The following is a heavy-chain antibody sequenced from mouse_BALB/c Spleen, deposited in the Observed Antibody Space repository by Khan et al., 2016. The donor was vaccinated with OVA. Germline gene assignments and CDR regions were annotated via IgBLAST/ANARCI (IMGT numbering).Heavy chain of an antibody. CDR3: ARIYGGDFTY. V-gene: IGHV3-2*02. Sequence: EVQLQESGPGLVKPSQSLSLTCTVTGYSITSDYAWNWIRQFPGNKLEWMGHISYSGNTKYNPSLKSRISITRDTSKNQFFLQLNSVTTEDTATYYCARIYGGDFTYWGKGTTLTVSS. CDR2: ISYSGNT. D-gene: IGHD1-1*01. J-gene: IGHJ2*01. CDR1: GYSITSDYA.